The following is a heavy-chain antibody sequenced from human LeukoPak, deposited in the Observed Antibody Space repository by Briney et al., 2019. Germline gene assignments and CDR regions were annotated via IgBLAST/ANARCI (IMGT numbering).Heavy chain of an antibody. CDR3: TTRRGDFLSGFVN. D-gene: IGHD3-3*01. CDR2: FDPEEAKM. V-gene: IGHV1-24*01. Sequence: ASVTVSCKVSGNSLSELSIQWVRQAPGKGLECMGGFDPEEAKMVYAQNFQGRVTMTEDSSTQTAYMELSGLTSDDTAVYYCTTRRGDFLSGFVNWGQGTLVTVSS. CDR1: GNSLSELS. J-gene: IGHJ4*02.